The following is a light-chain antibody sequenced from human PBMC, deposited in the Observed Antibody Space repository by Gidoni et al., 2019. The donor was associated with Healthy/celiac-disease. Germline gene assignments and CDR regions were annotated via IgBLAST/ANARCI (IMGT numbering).Light chain of an antibody. CDR2: AAS. J-gene: IGKJ4*01. V-gene: IGKV1-39*01. CDR1: QSISSY. Sequence: DSQMTQSPSALSASVGDRVTITCRASQSISSYLNWYQQKPGKAPKLLIYAASSLQRGVPSGFSGSGSGPDFSLPISSLQPEDFATFYCQPSYSTLLTFGGGTKVEIK. CDR3: QPSYSTLLT.